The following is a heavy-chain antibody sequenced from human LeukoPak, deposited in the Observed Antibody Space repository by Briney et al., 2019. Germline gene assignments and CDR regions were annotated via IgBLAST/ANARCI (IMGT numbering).Heavy chain of an antibody. D-gene: IGHD2-2*01. CDR1: GGTFSSYA. J-gene: IGHJ6*02. V-gene: IGHV1-69*13. CDR2: IIPMFGTA. Sequence: ASVKVSCEASGGTFSSYAISWVRQAPGQELEWMGGIIPMFGTANYAQKLEARVTITADESTSTAYMELKKLRSEDTAVYYCAGGYCSSTTCLGYYYGMDVWGQGTTVTVS. CDR3: AGGYCSSTTCLGYYYGMDV.